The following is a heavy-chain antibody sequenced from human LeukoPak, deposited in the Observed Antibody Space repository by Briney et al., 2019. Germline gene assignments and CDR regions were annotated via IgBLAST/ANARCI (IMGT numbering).Heavy chain of an antibody. J-gene: IGHJ5*02. Sequence: ASVKVSCKVSGYTLTELSMHWVRQAPGKGLEWMGDFDPEDGETIYAQKFQGRVTMTEDTSTDTAYMELSSLRSEDTAVYYCAAIRFLEWLLGGFDPWGQGTLVTVSS. CDR3: AAIRFLEWLLGGFDP. V-gene: IGHV1-24*01. CDR2: FDPEDGET. CDR1: GYTLTELS. D-gene: IGHD3-3*01.